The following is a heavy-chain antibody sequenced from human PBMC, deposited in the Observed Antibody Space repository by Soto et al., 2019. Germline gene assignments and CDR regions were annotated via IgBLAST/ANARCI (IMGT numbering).Heavy chain of an antibody. CDR1: GFPFSNYA. V-gene: IGHV3-23*01. CDR2: ISGSGGST. Sequence: GGSLRLSCAASGFPFSNYAVSWVRQAPGKGLEWVSAISGSGGSTYYADSVKGRFTFSRDNSKNTLYLQMNSLRAEDTAVYYCAKTANGWFSAFDIWGQGTMVTVSS. D-gene: IGHD6-19*01. CDR3: AKTANGWFSAFDI. J-gene: IGHJ3*02.